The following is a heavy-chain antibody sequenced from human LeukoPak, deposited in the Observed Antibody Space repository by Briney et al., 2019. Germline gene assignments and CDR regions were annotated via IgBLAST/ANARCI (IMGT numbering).Heavy chain of an antibody. V-gene: IGHV4-4*07. J-gene: IGHJ3*02. Sequence: SETLSLTCTVSGGSISSYYWSWIRQPAGKGLECIGRIYTSGSTNYNPSLKSRVTMSVDTSKNQFSLKLSSVTAADTAVYYCARERLVVVPAAIRDAFDIWGQGTMVTVSS. CDR1: GGSISSYY. CDR3: ARERLVVVPAAIRDAFDI. CDR2: IYTSGST. D-gene: IGHD2-2*02.